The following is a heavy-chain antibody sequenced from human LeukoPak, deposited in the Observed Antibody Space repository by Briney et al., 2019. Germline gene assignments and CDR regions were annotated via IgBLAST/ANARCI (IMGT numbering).Heavy chain of an antibody. D-gene: IGHD2-15*01. V-gene: IGHV4-38-2*02. CDR3: AREHGRDNIVVVVAALWWFDP. Sequence: SETLSLTCTVSGYSISSGYYWGWIRQPPGKGLEWIGSSYHSGGTYYNPSLKSRVTISVDTSNNQYSLKLSSVTAADTAVYYCAREHGRDNIVVVVAALWWFDPWGQGTLVTVSS. J-gene: IGHJ5*02. CDR2: SYHSGGT. CDR1: GYSISSGYY.